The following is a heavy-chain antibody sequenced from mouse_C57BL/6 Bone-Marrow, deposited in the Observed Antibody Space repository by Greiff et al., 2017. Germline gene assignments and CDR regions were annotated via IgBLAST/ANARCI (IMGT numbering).Heavy chain of an antibody. CDR1: GYTFTSYW. V-gene: IGHV1-69*01. CDR2: IAPSDSYT. J-gene: IGHJ1*03. CDR3: AKEYWYFDV. Sequence: QVQLQQPGAELVMPGASVKLSCKASGYTFTSYWMHWVKQRPGQGLEWIGEIAPSDSYTNYNQKFKGKSTLTVDKSSSTAYMQLSSLTSEDSAVYYCAKEYWYFDVWGTGTTVTVSS.